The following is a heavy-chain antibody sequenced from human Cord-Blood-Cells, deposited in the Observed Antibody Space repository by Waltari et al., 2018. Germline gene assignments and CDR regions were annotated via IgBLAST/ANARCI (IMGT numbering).Heavy chain of an antibody. V-gene: IGHV4-34*01. Sequence: VQLQQWGAGLLKPSEPLSLTCAVYGGSFRGFYWRWIRQPPGKGLEWFGEIKHSGSTNYNPSLKSRVTISVDTSKNQFSLKLSSVTAADTAVYYCASLNYYYYYGMDVWGQGTTVTVSS. CDR1: GGSFRGFY. CDR2: IKHSGST. CDR3: ASLNYYYYYGMDV. J-gene: IGHJ6*02.